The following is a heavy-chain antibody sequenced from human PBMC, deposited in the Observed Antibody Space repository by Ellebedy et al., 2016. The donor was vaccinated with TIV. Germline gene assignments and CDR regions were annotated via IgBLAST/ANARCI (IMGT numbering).Heavy chain of an antibody. V-gene: IGHV1-69*13. D-gene: IGHD3-22*01. CDR1: GGTFSSYA. CDR3: ARGHDSSGYYFWNYYYYYGMDV. Sequence: ASVKVSCKASGGTFSSYAISWVRQAPGQGLEWMGGIIPIFGTANYAQKFQGRVTITADESTSTAYMELSSLRSEDTAVYYCARGHDSSGYYFWNYYYYYGMDVWGQGTTVTVSS. J-gene: IGHJ6*02. CDR2: IIPIFGTA.